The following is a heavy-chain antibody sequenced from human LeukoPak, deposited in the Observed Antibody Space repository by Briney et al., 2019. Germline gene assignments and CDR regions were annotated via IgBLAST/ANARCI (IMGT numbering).Heavy chain of an antibody. D-gene: IGHD3-22*01. J-gene: IGHJ4*02. V-gene: IGHV4-4*07. Sequence: SETLSLTCTVSGGSISSYYWSWIRQTAGKGLEWIGRIYTSGSTNYNPSLKSRVTMSVDTSKNQFSLKLSSVIAADTAVYYCAREHMIGGNFDYWGQGTLVTVSS. CDR1: GGSISSYY. CDR2: IYTSGST. CDR3: AREHMIGGNFDY.